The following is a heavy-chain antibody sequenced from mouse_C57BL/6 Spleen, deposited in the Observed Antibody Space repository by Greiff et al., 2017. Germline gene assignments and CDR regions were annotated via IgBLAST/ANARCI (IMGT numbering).Heavy chain of an antibody. Sequence: VHVKQSGAELVRPGASVKLSCTASGFNIKDDYMHWVKQRPEQGLEWIGWIDPENGDTEYASKFQGKATITADTASNTAYLQLSSLTSEDTAVYCCTDGSKSWYFDVWGTGTTVTVSS. V-gene: IGHV14-4*01. J-gene: IGHJ1*03. CDR1: GFNIKDDY. CDR2: IDPENGDT. CDR3: TDGSKSWYFDV. D-gene: IGHD1-1*01.